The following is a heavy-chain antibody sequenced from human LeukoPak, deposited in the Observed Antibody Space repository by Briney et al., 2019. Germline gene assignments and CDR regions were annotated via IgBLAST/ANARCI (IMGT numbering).Heavy chain of an antibody. J-gene: IGHJ5*02. CDR2: IYTSGST. Sequence: SETLSLTCTVSGGSISSYYWSWIRQPAGKGLEWIGRIYTSGSTNYNPSLKSRVTISVDTSKNQFSLKLSSVTAADTAVYYCAGCRIAANWFDPWGQGTLVTVSS. V-gene: IGHV4-4*07. CDR3: AGCRIAANWFDP. D-gene: IGHD6-6*01. CDR1: GGSISSYY.